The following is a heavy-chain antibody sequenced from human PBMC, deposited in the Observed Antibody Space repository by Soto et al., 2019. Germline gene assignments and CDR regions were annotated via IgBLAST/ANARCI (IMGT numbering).Heavy chain of an antibody. CDR3: ATQHYDFWSGYGDTFDY. CDR2: IYYSGST. Sequence: LSLTCTVSGGSISSSSYYWGWIRQPPGKGLEWIGSIYYSGSTYYNPSLKSRVTISVDTSKNQFSLKLSSVTAADTAVYYCATQHYDFWSGYGDTFDYWGQGTLVTVSS. J-gene: IGHJ4*02. CDR1: GGSISSSSYY. V-gene: IGHV4-39*01. D-gene: IGHD3-3*01.